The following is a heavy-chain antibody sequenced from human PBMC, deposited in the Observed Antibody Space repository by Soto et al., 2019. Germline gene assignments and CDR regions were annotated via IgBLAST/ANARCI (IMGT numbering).Heavy chain of an antibody. V-gene: IGHV3-15*07. CDR3: TTLIFGVVPYYYGMDV. Sequence: GGSLRLSCAASGFTFSNAWMNWVRQAPGKGLEWVGRIKSKTDGGTTDYAAPVKGRFTISRDDSKNTLYLQMNSLKTEDTAVYYCTTLIFGVVPYYYGMDVWGQGTTVTVSS. CDR2: IKSKTDGGTT. D-gene: IGHD3-3*01. J-gene: IGHJ6*02. CDR1: GFTFSNAW.